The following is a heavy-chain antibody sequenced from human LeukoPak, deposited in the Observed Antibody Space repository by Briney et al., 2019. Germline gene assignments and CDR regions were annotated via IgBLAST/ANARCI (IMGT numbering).Heavy chain of an antibody. V-gene: IGHV3-23*01. CDR3: AKDQGYCSGGSCYLVYFQH. J-gene: IGHJ1*01. CDR1: GFTFSSYA. D-gene: IGHD2-15*01. CDR2: ISGSGGST. Sequence: GGFLRLSCAASGFTFSSYAMSWVRQAPGKGLEWVSAISGSGGSTYYADSAKGRFTISRDNSKNTLYLQMNSLRAEDTAVYYCAKDQGYCSGGSCYLVYFQHWGQGTLVTVSS.